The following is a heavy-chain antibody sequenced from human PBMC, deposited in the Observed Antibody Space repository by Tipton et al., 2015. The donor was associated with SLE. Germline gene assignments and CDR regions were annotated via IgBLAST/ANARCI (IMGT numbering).Heavy chain of an antibody. J-gene: IGHJ4*02. CDR3: AGVYYDFWIGYYD. CDR1: GGSISTGGYY. D-gene: IGHD3-3*01. V-gene: IGHV4-31*03. Sequence: TLSLTCTVSGGSISTGGYYWSWIRQHPGKGLEWIGYIYNSGGTDYNPSLKTRVTISIDKSKNQFSLNMNSVTAADTAVYYCAGVYYDFWIGYYDWGQGTLVTVSS. CDR2: IYNSGGT.